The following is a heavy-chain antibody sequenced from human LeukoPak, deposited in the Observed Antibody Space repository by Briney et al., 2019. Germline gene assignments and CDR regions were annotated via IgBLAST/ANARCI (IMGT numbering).Heavy chain of an antibody. Sequence: WASVKVSCKASGGTFSSSGISWVRQAPGQGLEWMGWMNPNSGNTGYAQKFQGRVTMTRNTSISTAYMELSSLRSEDTAVYYCARFPRSDFWSGYYATYYYYYGMDVWGQGTTVTVSS. CDR3: ARFPRSDFWSGYYATYYYYYGMDV. CDR2: MNPNSGNT. J-gene: IGHJ6*02. D-gene: IGHD3-3*01. CDR1: GGTFSSSG. V-gene: IGHV1-8*02.